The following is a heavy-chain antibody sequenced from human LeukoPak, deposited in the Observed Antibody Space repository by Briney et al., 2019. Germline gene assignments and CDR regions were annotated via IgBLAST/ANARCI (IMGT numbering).Heavy chain of an antibody. CDR3: AREYSDSSGHLDY. CDR2: IFYSGKS. Sequence: SETLSLTCTVSGGSISGNYYWGWIRQPPGQGLEWIGSIFYSGKSNYNPSLKNRVSISVDTSKNQFSLRLSSVTAADTAMYYCAREYSDSSGHLDYWGQGTLVTVSS. D-gene: IGHD6-19*01. J-gene: IGHJ4*02. CDR1: GGSISGNYY. V-gene: IGHV4-39*07.